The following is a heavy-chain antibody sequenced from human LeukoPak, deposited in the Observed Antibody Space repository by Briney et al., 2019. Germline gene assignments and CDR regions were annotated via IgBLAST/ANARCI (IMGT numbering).Heavy chain of an antibody. CDR1: GFTVSSNY. D-gene: IGHD3-16*01. J-gene: IGHJ3*02. CDR2: IYSGGST. CDR3: ARGDFGPDAFDI. V-gene: IGHV3-53*01. Sequence: GGSLRLSCAASGFTVSSNYMSWVRQAPGKGLEWVSVIYSGGSTYYADSVKGRFTISRDNSKNTLYLQMSSLRAEDTAVYYCARGDFGPDAFDIWGQGTMVTVSS.